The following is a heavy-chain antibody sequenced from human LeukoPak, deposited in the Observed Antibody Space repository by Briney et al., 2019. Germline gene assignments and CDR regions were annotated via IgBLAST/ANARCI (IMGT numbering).Heavy chain of an antibody. CDR2: IYNSGSN. CDR1: GGSISSDY. J-gene: IGHJ4*02. D-gene: IGHD3-10*01. CDR3: ATRGY. V-gene: IGHV4-59*08. Sequence: SETLSLTCTVSGGSISSDYWQWIRQPPGKGLEWIGYIYNSGSNNYNPSLKSRVTISIDASKNQFSLKLTSVTAADTAVYYCATRGYWGQGTLVTVSS.